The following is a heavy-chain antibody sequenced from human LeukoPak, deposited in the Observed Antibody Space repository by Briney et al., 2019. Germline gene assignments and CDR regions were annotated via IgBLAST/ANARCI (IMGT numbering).Heavy chain of an antibody. CDR3: ARAPEMATIKGARAFDI. Sequence: GASVKVSCKASGGTFSSYAISWVRQAPGQGLEWMGGIIPIFGTANYAQKFQGRVTITADKSTSTAYMELSSLRSEDTAVYYCARAPEMATIKGARAFDIWGQGTMVTVSS. D-gene: IGHD5-24*01. CDR1: GGTFSSYA. V-gene: IGHV1-69*06. CDR2: IIPIFGTA. J-gene: IGHJ3*02.